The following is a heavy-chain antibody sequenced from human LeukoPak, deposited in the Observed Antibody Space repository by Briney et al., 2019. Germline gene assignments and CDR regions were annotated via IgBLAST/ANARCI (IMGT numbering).Heavy chain of an antibody. Sequence: GGSLRLSCAASGSTFDDYGMSWVRQAPGKGLEWVSAINWNGGSTGYADSVKGRFTISRDNAKNSLYLQMNSLRAEDTALYHCARDHDYDSGSYPLDYWGQGTLVIVSS. CDR2: INWNGGST. V-gene: IGHV3-20*01. J-gene: IGHJ4*02. CDR3: ARDHDYDSGSYPLDY. D-gene: IGHD3-10*01. CDR1: GSTFDDYG.